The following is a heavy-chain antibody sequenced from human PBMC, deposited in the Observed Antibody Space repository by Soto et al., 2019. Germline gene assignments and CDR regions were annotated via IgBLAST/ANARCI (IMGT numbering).Heavy chain of an antibody. CDR1: GFTFSSYA. V-gene: IGHV3-23*01. D-gene: IGHD1-1*01. CDR3: AKHTTPHYYYGMDV. J-gene: IGHJ6*02. Sequence: GGSLRLSCAASGFTFSSYAMSWVRQAPGKGLEWVSAISGSGGSTYYADSVKGRFTISRDNSKNTLYLQMNSLRAEDTAVYYCAKHTTPHYYYGMDVWGQGTTVTVSS. CDR2: ISGSGGST.